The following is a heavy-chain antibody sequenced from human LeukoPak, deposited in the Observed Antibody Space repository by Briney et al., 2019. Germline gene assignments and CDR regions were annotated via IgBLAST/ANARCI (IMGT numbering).Heavy chain of an antibody. J-gene: IGHJ1*01. CDR1: GGSISSYY. D-gene: IGHD1-26*01. CDR2: IYYSGST. Sequence: KASETLSLTCTVSGGSISSYYWSWIRQPPGKGLEGVGHIYYSGSTNYNPSLESRVTVSLDTSKNQFSLKLTSVTAADTAVYYCAGLPRGARLPDYFQHWGQGTLVTVSS. V-gene: IGHV4-59*08. CDR3: AGLPRGARLPDYFQH.